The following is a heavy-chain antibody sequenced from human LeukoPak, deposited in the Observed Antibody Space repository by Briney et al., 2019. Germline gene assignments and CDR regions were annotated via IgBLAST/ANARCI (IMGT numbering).Heavy chain of an antibody. CDR2: ISAYNGNT. J-gene: IGHJ4*02. D-gene: IGHD4-17*01. V-gene: IGHV1-18*01. CDR1: GYTFTSYG. CDR3: ATDYGDYAWYYFDY. Sequence: GASVKVSCKASGYTFTSYGISWVRQAPGQGLEWMGWISAYNGNTNYAQKLQGRVTMTTDTSTSTAYMELRSLRSDDTAVYYCATDYGDYAWYYFDYWGQGALVTVSS.